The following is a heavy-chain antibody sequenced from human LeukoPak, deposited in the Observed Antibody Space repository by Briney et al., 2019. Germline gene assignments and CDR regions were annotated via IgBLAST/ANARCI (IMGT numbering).Heavy chain of an antibody. J-gene: IGHJ6*02. CDR2: IYYSGST. V-gene: IGHV4-59*01. D-gene: IGHD5-18*01. Sequence: SETLSLTCTVSGGSISSYYWSWIRQPPGKGLEWIGYIYYSGSTNYNPSLKSRVTISVDTSKNQFSLKLSSVTAADTAVYYCARDHYVDTAMDSHYYYYYGMDVWGQGTTVTVSS. CDR3: ARDHYVDTAMDSHYYYYYGMDV. CDR1: GGSISSYY.